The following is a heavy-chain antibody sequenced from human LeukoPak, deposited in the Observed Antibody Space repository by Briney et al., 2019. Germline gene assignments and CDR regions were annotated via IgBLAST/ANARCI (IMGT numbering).Heavy chain of an antibody. D-gene: IGHD1-7*01. CDR3: VKRATGSTKPVDY. Sequence: SGGSLRLSCAASGFTFSSYWMTWVRQAPGKGLEWVANIKQDGSEQYYVDSVKGRFTISRDNAKNSLYLQMNSLRAEDTAVYYCVKRATGSTKPVDYWGQGTLVTVSS. J-gene: IGHJ4*02. CDR1: GFTFSSYW. V-gene: IGHV3-7*01. CDR2: IKQDGSEQ.